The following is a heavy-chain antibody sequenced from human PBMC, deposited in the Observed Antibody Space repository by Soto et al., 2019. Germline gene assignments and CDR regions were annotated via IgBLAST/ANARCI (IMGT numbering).Heavy chain of an antibody. V-gene: IGHV1-69*06. J-gene: IGHJ6*02. CDR1: GYTFTSYD. Sequence: SVKVSCKASGYTFTSYDINWVRQATGQGLEWMGGIIPIFGTANYAQKFQGRVTITADKSTSTAYMELSSLRSEDTAVYYCARGGYSGFDYDYYYYGMDVWGLGTTVTVSS. CDR2: IIPIFGTA. D-gene: IGHD5-12*01. CDR3: ARGGYSGFDYDYYYYGMDV.